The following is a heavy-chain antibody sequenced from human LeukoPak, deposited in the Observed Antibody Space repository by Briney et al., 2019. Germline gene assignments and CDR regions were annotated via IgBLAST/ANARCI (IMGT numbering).Heavy chain of an antibody. D-gene: IGHD2-2*01. J-gene: IGHJ5*02. Sequence: SVKVSXKASGGTFSSYTISWVRQAHGQGLEWMGRIIPILGIANYAQKFQGRVTITADKSTSTAYMELSSLRSEDTAVYYCARDLAYCSSTSCGPPPRDPWGQGTLVTVSS. CDR1: GGTFSSYT. CDR2: IIPILGIA. CDR3: ARDLAYCSSTSCGPPPRDP. V-gene: IGHV1-69*04.